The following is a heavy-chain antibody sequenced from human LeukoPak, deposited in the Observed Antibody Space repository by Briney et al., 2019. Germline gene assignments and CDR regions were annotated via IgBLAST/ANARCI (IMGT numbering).Heavy chain of an antibody. CDR1: GYTFTSYY. Sequence: WASVKVSCTASGYTFTSYYMHWVRQAPGQGLEWMGIINPSGGSTSYAQKFQGRVTMTRDTSTSTVYMELSSLRSEDTAVYYCARDGLSSSSYSNWFDPWGQGTLVTVSS. D-gene: IGHD6-6*01. CDR2: INPSGGST. V-gene: IGHV1-46*01. CDR3: ARDGLSSSSYSNWFDP. J-gene: IGHJ5*02.